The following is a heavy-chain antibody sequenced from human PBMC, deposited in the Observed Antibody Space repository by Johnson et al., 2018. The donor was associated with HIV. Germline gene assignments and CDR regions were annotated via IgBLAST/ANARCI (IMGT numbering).Heavy chain of an antibody. J-gene: IGHJ3*02. CDR2: ISYDGSNK. CDR3: AKDLRVFDWFNAYDAFDI. Sequence: QVQLVESGGGVVQPGRSLRLSCAASGFTFSSYAMHWVRQAPGEGLEWVAVISYDGSNKYYADSVKGRFTISRDNSKSTLYLQMNSLRAEDTAVYYCAKDLRVFDWFNAYDAFDIWGQGTMVTVSS. V-gene: IGHV3-30-3*01. CDR1: GFTFSSYA. D-gene: IGHD3-9*01.